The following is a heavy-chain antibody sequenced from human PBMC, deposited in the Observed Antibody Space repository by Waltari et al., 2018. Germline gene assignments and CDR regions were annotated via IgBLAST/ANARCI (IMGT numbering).Heavy chain of an antibody. CDR3: AKAPRIATAGYWYFDL. V-gene: IGHV3-23*01. CDR1: GFTFSSYA. CDR2: IGGSVCGT. J-gene: IGHJ2*01. D-gene: IGHD6-13*01. Sequence: EVQLLESGGGLVQPGGSLRLSCAASGFTFSSYAMSWVRQAPGKGLEGVSAIGGSVCGTDYAEPVKGRFTISRDKSKNALYLKMNSLRAEDTAVYYCAKAPRIATAGYWYFDLWGRGTLVTVSS.